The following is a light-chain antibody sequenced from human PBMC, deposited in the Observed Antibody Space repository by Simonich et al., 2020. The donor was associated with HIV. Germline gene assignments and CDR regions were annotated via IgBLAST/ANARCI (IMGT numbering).Light chain of an antibody. CDR2: WAS. J-gene: IGKJ4*01. Sequence: DIVMTQSPDSLAVSLGERATINCKSSQSVLSSSTNKHYLSWYQQKPGKPPKVLIYWASTRESGVPDRFSGSGSGTDFTLTISSLQAEDVAVYYCQQYYSAPLTFGGGTKVEIK. CDR1: QSVLSSSTNKHY. CDR3: QQYYSAPLT. V-gene: IGKV4-1*01.